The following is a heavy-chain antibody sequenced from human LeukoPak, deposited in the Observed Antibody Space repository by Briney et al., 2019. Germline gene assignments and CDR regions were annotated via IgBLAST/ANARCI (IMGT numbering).Heavy chain of an antibody. CDR3: ARGWLLDYYYYYGMDV. J-gene: IGHJ6*02. CDR1: GYTFTSYG. CDR2: ISAYNGNT. V-gene: IGHV1-18*01. Sequence: ASVKVSCTASGYTFTSYGISWVRQAPGQGLEWMGWISAYNGNTNYAQKLQGRVTMTTDTSTSTAYMELRSLRSDDTAVYYCARGWLLDYYYYYGMDVWGQGTTVTVSS. D-gene: IGHD3-22*01.